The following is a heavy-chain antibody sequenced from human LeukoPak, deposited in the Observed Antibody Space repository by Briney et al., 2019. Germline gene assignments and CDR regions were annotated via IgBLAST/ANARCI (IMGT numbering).Heavy chain of an antibody. CDR1: GYSFTTYW. V-gene: IGHV5-51*01. Sequence: GESLKISCKGSGYSFTTYWIGWVRQMPGKGVEWMGIIYPGDSDTTYSPSFQGQVTISAGKSISTAYLQWSSLKASDTAMYYCARSGIVGAKAAFDIWGQGTMVTVSS. D-gene: IGHD1-26*01. J-gene: IGHJ3*02. CDR3: ARSGIVGAKAAFDI. CDR2: IYPGDSDT.